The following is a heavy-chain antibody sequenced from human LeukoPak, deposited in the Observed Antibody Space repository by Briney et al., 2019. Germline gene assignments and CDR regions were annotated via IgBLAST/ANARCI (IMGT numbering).Heavy chain of an antibody. CDR1: GFTFSSYS. Sequence: GGSLRLSCAASGFTFSSYSMNWVRQAPGKGLEWVSYIRSSSSDIYYADSVKGRFTIFRDNAKNSLYLQMNSLRAEDTAVYYCARGGTYSSGWYFDYWGQGTLVTVSS. CDR2: IRSSSSDI. V-gene: IGHV3-21*01. D-gene: IGHD6-19*01. CDR3: ARGGTYSSGWYFDY. J-gene: IGHJ4*02.